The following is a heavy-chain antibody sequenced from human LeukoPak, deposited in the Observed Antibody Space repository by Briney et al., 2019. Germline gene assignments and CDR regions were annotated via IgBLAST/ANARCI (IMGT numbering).Heavy chain of an antibody. D-gene: IGHD2-15*01. V-gene: IGHV3-11*01. CDR1: GFTFSDYY. CDR3: ARGMDRGYCSGGSCPRTFDP. CDR2: ISSSGSTI. J-gene: IGHJ5*02. Sequence: GGSLRLSCAASGFTFSDYYMSWIRPAPGKGLEGVSYISSSGSTIYYADSVKGRFTISRDNAKNSLYLQMNSLRAEDTAVYYCARGMDRGYCSGGSCPRTFDPWGQGTLVTVSS.